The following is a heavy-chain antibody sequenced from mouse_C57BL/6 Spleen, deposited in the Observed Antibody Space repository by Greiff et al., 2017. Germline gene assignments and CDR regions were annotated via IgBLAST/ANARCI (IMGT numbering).Heavy chain of an antibody. V-gene: IGHV1-64*01. D-gene: IGHD2-4*01. CDR2: IHPNSGST. CDR3: ARCPLYDYDGYYFDY. CDR1: GYTFTSYW. Sequence: QVQLQQPGAELVKPGASVKLSCKASGYTFTSYWMHWVKQRPGQGLEWIGMIHPNSGSTNYNEKFKSKATLTVDKSSSTAYMQLSSLTSEDSAVYYCARCPLYDYDGYYFDYWGQGTTLTVSS. J-gene: IGHJ2*01.